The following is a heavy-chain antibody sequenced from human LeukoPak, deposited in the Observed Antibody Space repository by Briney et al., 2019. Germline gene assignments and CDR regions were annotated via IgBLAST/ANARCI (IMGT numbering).Heavy chain of an antibody. J-gene: IGHJ4*02. CDR2: IKTDGSEK. D-gene: IGHD3-22*01. Sequence: PGGSLRLSCEGSGFTFSNYWMGWVRQAPGKGLQWVANIKTDGSEKYYVDSVKGRFTISRDNAKNSLYLQMNSLRAEDTAVYYCARDLSQYYYDSSGYYFPPDYWGQGTLVTVSS. CDR1: GFTFSNYW. CDR3: ARDLSQYYYDSSGYYFPPDY. V-gene: IGHV3-7*01.